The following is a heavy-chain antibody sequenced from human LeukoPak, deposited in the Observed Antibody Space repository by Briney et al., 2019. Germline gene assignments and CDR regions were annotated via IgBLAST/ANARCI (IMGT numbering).Heavy chain of an antibody. V-gene: IGHV1-18*01. CDR1: GYTFTSYG. D-gene: IGHD2-8*01. J-gene: IGHJ5*02. CDR2: ISAYNGNT. CDR3: ARDVVLMVYAIPSRWFDP. Sequence: ASVKVSCKASGYTFTSYGISWVRQAPGQGLEWMGWISAYNGNTNYAQKLQGRVTMTTDTSTSTAYMELRSLRSDDTAMYYCARDVVLMVYAIPSRWFDPWGQGTLVTVSS.